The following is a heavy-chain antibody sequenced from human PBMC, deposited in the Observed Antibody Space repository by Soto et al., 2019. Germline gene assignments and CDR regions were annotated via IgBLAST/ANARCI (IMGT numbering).Heavy chain of an antibody. Sequence: LRLSCAASAFTCRSYGMHWVRQAPGKGLEWVAVISYDETTTTYADSVKGRFTISRDNAKNTLYLQMNSLRAEDTAVYYCARVPYCSSSGCYSWFDPWGQGTLVTVSS. V-gene: IGHV3-30*03. CDR2: ISYDETTT. J-gene: IGHJ5*02. CDR3: ARVPYCSSSGCYSWFDP. D-gene: IGHD2-2*01. CDR1: AFTCRSYG.